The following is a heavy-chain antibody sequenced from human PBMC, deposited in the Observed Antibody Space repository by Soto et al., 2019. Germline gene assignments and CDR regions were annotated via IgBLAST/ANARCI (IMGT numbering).Heavy chain of an antibody. D-gene: IGHD3-16*01. CDR2: IYHSGST. CDR1: GGSISSGGYS. CDR3: ARGGGYTFDY. J-gene: IGHJ4*02. V-gene: IGHV4-30-2*01. Sequence: QLQLQESGSGLVKPSQTLSLTCAVSGGSISSGGYSWSWIRQPPGKGLEWIGYIYHSGSTYYNPSPKRRVTPPADRSKNQFSLQLSSVSAADTAVYYCARGGGYTFDYWGQGTLVTVSS.